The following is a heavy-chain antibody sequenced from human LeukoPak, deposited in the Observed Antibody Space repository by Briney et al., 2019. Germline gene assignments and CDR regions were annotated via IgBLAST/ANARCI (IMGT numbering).Heavy chain of an antibody. CDR2: IIPNFGIA. D-gene: IGHD5-18*01. J-gene: IGHJ6*02. CDR3: ARWLQLDYYYGMEV. CDR1: GCTFSSYA. Sequence: SVKVSCKASGCTFSSYAISWVRQAPGQGLEWIGRIIPNFGIANYAQKFQGRVTITADKSTSTAYMELSSLRSKDRAVYYCARWLQLDYYYGMEVWGQGPTVTVSS. V-gene: IGHV1-69*04.